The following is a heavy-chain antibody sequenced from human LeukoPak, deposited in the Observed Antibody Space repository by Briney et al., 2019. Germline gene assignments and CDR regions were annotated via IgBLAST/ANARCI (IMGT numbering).Heavy chain of an antibody. Sequence: GGSLRLSCAASGXTFSSYSMNWVRQAPGKGLEWVSSISSSSSYIYYADSVKGRFTISRDNAKNSLYLQMNSLRAEDTAVYYCARAYCGGDCYSYYYYGMDVWGQGTTVTVSS. D-gene: IGHD2-21*02. CDR3: ARAYCGGDCYSYYYYGMDV. J-gene: IGHJ6*02. CDR2: ISSSSSYI. CDR1: GXTFSSYS. V-gene: IGHV3-21*01.